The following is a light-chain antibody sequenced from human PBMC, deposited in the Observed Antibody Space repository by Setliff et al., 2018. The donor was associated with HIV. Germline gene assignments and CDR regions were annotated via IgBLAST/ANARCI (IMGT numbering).Light chain of an antibody. CDR2: EGN. V-gene: IGLV2-23*01. J-gene: IGLJ1*01. CDR3: CSFAGSSTSV. CDR1: SSDVGSYNL. Sequence: QSALTQPASVSGSLGQSITISCTGTSSDVGSYNLVSWYQQHPGKAPKLIIYEGNKRPSGVSTRFSGSKSGNTASLTISGLQAEDEADYYCCSFAGSSTSVFGTGTKVTVL.